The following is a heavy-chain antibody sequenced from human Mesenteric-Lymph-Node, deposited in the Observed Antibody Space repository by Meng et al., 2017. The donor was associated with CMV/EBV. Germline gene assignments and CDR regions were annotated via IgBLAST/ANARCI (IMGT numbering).Heavy chain of an antibody. J-gene: IGHJ6*02. Sequence: GESLKISCAASGFNVSSNYMSWVRQAPGKGLEWVSLIYSGGSPYYADSVKGRFTISRDNSKNTLYLQMNSLRAEDTAVYFCARDRGIAVTQYYFGMDVWGQGTTVTVSS. CDR1: GFNVSSNY. CDR3: ARDRGIAVTQYYFGMDV. V-gene: IGHV3-53*01. D-gene: IGHD6-19*01. CDR2: IYSGGSP.